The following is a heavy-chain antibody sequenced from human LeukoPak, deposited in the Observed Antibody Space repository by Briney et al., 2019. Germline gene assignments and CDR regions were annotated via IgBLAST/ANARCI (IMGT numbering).Heavy chain of an antibody. Sequence: GRSLRLSCAASRFTFDDYGMSWVRQAPGKGLEWVSGINWNGGSTVYADSVKGRFTISRDNAKNSLHLQMNSLRAEDTALYYCARAGITGTPYYYYMDVWGKGTTVTVSS. CDR1: RFTFDDYG. J-gene: IGHJ6*03. CDR3: ARAGITGTPYYYYMDV. V-gene: IGHV3-20*04. D-gene: IGHD1-20*01. CDR2: INWNGGST.